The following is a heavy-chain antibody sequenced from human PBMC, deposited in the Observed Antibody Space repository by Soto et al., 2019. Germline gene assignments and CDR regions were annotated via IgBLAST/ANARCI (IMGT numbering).Heavy chain of an antibody. J-gene: IGHJ6*02. CDR2: ICPGDSDT. CDR1: GYSFTSYW. V-gene: IGHV5-51*01. Sequence: GQPLRIPYKGAGYSFTSYWIGWMSQMPGKGLEWMGIICPGDSDTRYSPSFQGQVTISADKSISTAYLQWSSLKASDTAMYYCARLYGSSSFCMDVWGQGTTVTVSS. CDR3: ARLYGSSSFCMDV. D-gene: IGHD6-6*01.